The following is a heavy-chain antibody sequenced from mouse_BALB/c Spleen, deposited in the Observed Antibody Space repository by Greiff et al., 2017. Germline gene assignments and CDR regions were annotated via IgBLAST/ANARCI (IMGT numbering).Heavy chain of an antibody. V-gene: IGHV1S56*01. Sequence: QVQLQQSGPGLVKPGALVKISCKASGYTFTSYDINWVKQRPGQGLEWIGWIYPGDGSTKYNEKFKGKATLTADKSSSTAYMQLSSLTSENSAVYFCAYGKDAMDYWGQGTSVTVSS. CDR2: IYPGDGST. CDR3: AYGKDAMDY. D-gene: IGHD2-1*01. J-gene: IGHJ4*01. CDR1: GYTFTSYD.